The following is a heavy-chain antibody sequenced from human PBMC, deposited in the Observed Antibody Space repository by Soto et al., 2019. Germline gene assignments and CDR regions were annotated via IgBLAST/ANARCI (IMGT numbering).Heavy chain of an antibody. Sequence: QITLKESGPPLVKPTQTLTLTCTFSGFSLSTSGVGVGWIRQPPGKALEWLALIYWDDDKRYSPSLKSRLTITKDTSKNQVVLTMTNMDPVDTATYYCARSDIVLVPAAMRGGWFDPWGQGTLVTVSS. V-gene: IGHV2-5*02. J-gene: IGHJ5*02. D-gene: IGHD2-2*01. CDR3: ARSDIVLVPAAMRGGWFDP. CDR1: GFSLSTSGVG. CDR2: IYWDDDK.